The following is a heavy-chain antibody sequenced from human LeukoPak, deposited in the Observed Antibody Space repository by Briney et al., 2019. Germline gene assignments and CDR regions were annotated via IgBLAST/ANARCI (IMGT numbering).Heavy chain of an antibody. CDR3: ARDRAERWLALDY. CDR1: GFTFSSYA. D-gene: IGHD6-19*01. CDR2: ISYDGSNK. Sequence: PGGSLRLSCAASGFTFSSYAMHWVRQAPGKGMEWVAVISYDGSNKYYADSVKGRFTISRDNSKNTLYLQMNSLRAEDTAVYYCARDRAERWLALDYWGQGTLVTVSS. V-gene: IGHV3-30*04. J-gene: IGHJ4*02.